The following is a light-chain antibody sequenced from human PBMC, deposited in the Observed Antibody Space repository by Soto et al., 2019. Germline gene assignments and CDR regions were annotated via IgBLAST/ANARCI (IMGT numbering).Light chain of an antibody. J-gene: IGKJ1*01. CDR3: QQYKGT. CDR1: QSISSW. CDR2: KAS. Sequence: DIQMTQCPSTLSASVGDRVTITCRASQSISSWLAWYQQKPGKAPKLLIYKASSLESGVPSRFSGSGSGTEFTLTISSLQPDDFATYYCQQYKGTFGQGTKVEIK. V-gene: IGKV1-5*03.